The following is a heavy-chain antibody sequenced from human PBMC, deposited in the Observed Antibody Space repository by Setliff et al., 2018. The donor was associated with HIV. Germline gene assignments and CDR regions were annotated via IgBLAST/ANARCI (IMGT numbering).Heavy chain of an antibody. CDR3: ARDAPRNTEAAPGY. CDR1: GGTFSTYS. D-gene: IGHD6-6*01. CDR2: IIPFFRTT. V-gene: IGHV1-69*06. Sequence: GASVKVSCKASGGTFSTYSMNWVRQAPGQGLEWMGGIIPFFRTTNYAQKFQGRVTVTADISTSTAYMELRSLRSDDTAMYYCARDAPRNTEAAPGYWGQGTLVTVSS. J-gene: IGHJ4*02.